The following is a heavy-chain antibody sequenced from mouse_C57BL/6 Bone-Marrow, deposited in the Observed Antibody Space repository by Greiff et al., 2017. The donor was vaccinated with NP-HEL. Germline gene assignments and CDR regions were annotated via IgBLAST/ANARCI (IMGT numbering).Heavy chain of an antibody. CDR1: GFTFSDYY. Sequence: EVQLVESGGGLVQPGGPLKLSCAASGFTFSDYYMSWVRQTPEKRLEWVAYISNGGGSTYYTDTVKGRFTLSRDNAKNTLYLQMSRLKSEDTAMYYCARRTTVVGGGWYFDVWGTGTTVTVSS. J-gene: IGHJ1*03. V-gene: IGHV5-12*01. CDR2: ISNGGGST. D-gene: IGHD1-1*01. CDR3: ARRTTVVGGGWYFDV.